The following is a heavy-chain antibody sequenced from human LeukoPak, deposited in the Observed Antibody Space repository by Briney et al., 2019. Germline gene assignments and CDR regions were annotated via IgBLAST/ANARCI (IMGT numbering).Heavy chain of an antibody. CDR3: ARAHYYDSSGYPNPSNY. Sequence: GGSLRLSCAASGFTFSDYYMRWIRQAAGKGLEWVSYISSSGSTIYYADSVKGRFTISRDNAKNSLYLQMNSLRAEDTAVYYCARAHYYDSSGYPNPSNYWGQGTLVTVSS. J-gene: IGHJ4*02. D-gene: IGHD3-22*01. CDR1: GFTFSDYY. V-gene: IGHV3-11*04. CDR2: ISSSGSTI.